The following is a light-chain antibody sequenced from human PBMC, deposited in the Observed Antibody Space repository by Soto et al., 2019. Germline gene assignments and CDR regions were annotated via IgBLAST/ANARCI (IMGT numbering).Light chain of an antibody. CDR2: DAS. CDR3: QHRSNCPVT. CDR1: QSVSSS. J-gene: IGKJ1*01. Sequence: EIVLTQSPATLSLSPGERATLSCRASQSVSSSLCCYQQKPGQAHRLLFYDASNRATGIPDRYSGSGSGTDFPRTICSLRAEYFAVDYCQHRSNCPVTFG. V-gene: IGKV3-11*01.